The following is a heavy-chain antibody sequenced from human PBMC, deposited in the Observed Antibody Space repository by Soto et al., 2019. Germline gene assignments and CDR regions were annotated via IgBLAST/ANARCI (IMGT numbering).Heavy chain of an antibody. J-gene: IGHJ3*02. V-gene: IGHV3-53*01. CDR2: IYSGGST. CDR3: ATYSSGWYSPPGASDI. D-gene: IGHD6-19*01. Sequence: PGGSLRLSCAASGFTVSSNYMSWVRQAPGKGLEWVSVIYSGGSTYYADSVKGRFTISRDNSKNTLYLQMNSLRAEDTAVYYCATYSSGWYSPPGASDIWGQGTMVTVSS. CDR1: GFTVSSNY.